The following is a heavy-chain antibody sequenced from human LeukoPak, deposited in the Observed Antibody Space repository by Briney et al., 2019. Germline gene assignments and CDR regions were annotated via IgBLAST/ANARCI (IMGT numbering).Heavy chain of an antibody. CDR3: ASGTGGQWLSGYFDY. CDR2: IYDTGNT. D-gene: IGHD6-19*01. J-gene: IGHJ4*02. V-gene: IGHV4-59*08. CDR1: GGSISSYY. Sequence: PSETLSLTCTVSGGSISSYYWGWIRQPPGKGLEWIAYIYDTGNTNYNPSLKSRVTISLDTSKNQFSLKLSSVTAADTAVYYCASGTGGQWLSGYFDYWGQGTLVTVSS.